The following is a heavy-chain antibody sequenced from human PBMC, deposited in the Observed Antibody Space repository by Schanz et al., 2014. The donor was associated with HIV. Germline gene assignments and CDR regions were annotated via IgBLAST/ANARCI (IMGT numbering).Heavy chain of an antibody. CDR3: AREREESIAYYYYGMDV. V-gene: IGHV3-33*01. CDR1: GFSFRTFG. D-gene: IGHD1-26*01. J-gene: IGHJ6*02. Sequence: VQLLESGGGLVQPGGSLRLSCVASGFSFRTFGMHWVRQAPGKGLEWVALIYYDGTNKYYTDSVKGRFTISRDNSKNTLYLQMNSLRAEDTAVYYCAREREESIAYYYYGMDVWGQGTAVTVSS. CDR2: IYYDGTNK.